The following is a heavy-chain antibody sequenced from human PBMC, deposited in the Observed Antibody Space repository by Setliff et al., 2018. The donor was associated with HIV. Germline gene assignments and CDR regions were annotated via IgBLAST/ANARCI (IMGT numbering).Heavy chain of an antibody. CDR1: GFTLSDHY. D-gene: IGHD5-12*01. Sequence: PGGSLRLSCAASGFTLSDHYMDWVSQAPGKWPEWFVRIRPKGKSSTTEYAASVKSRFIMSRDDSKNSLYLQMNSLKTEDTAVYYCTRHVDSGTYMDVWGRGTTVTVSS. CDR2: IRPKGKSSTT. J-gene: IGHJ6*03. V-gene: IGHV3-72*01. CDR3: TRHVDSGTYMDV.